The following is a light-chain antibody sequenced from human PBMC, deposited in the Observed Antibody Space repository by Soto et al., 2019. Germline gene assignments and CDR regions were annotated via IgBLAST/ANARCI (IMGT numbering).Light chain of an antibody. J-gene: IGKJ3*01. CDR2: GAS. V-gene: IGKV3-20*01. Sequence: EIVLTQSPGTLSLSPGERATLSCRASQSVTSRNLAWYQQKPGQAPRLLIYGASSAATGIPDRFSGSGSGTDFPLTISRLEPEDFAVYYCQQYGSSPFTFGPGTKVDIK. CDR1: QSVTSRN. CDR3: QQYGSSPFT.